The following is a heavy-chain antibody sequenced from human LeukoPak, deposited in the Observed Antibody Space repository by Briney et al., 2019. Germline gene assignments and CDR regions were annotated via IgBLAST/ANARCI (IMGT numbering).Heavy chain of an antibody. Sequence: PSETLSLTCTVSGGSISSSSYYWGWIRQSPGKGLEWLGSMYNTGITYYNPSLKSRVTISADTSKNQFSLKLSSVTAADTAVYYCASRYGSGSYGFDYWGQGTLVTVSS. CDR2: MYNTGIT. J-gene: IGHJ4*02. CDR1: GGSISSSSYY. D-gene: IGHD3-10*01. CDR3: ASRYGSGSYGFDY. V-gene: IGHV4-39*07.